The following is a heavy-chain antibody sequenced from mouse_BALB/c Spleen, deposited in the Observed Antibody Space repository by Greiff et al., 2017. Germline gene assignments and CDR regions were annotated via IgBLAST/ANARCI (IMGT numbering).Heavy chain of an antibody. V-gene: IGHV6-6*02. Sequence: EVKLQESGGGLVQPGGSMKLSCVASGFTFSNYWMNWVRQSPEKGLEWVAEIRLKSNNYATHYAESVKGRFTISRDDSKSSVYLQMNNLRAEDTGIYYCTGGLASFFAYWGQGTLVTVSA. CDR1: GFTFSNYW. CDR2: IRLKSNNYAT. CDR3: TGGLASFFAY. D-gene: IGHD3-1*01. J-gene: IGHJ3*01.